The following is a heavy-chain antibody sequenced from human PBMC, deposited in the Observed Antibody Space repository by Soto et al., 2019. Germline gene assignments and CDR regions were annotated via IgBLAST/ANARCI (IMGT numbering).Heavy chain of an antibody. CDR3: AAGGGLPRYY. CDR2: SYHSGST. Sequence: QLQLQESGSGLVKPSQTLSLTCAVSGGSISSGGYSWSWIRQPPGKGLEWIGYSYHSGSTYYTPSLKSRVTISVDRSKNQFSLKLSSVAAADTAVYYCAAGGGLPRYYWGQGTLVTVSS. CDR1: GGSISSGGYS. V-gene: IGHV4-30-2*01. D-gene: IGHD5-12*01. J-gene: IGHJ4*02.